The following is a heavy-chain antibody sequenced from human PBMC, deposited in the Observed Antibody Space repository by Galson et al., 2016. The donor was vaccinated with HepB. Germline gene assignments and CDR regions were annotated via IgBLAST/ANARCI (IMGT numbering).Heavy chain of an antibody. Sequence: SLRLSCAASEFTFSSQAMYWVRQAPGKGLEWVAVISYDESNKYYIDSVKGRFTVSRDSSKYTLYLQMDSLRIEDTAVYYCARDKPDWIFDYWGQGTLVTVSS. V-gene: IGHV3-30*04. D-gene: IGHD3-9*01. CDR2: ISYDESNK. CDR1: EFTFSSQA. J-gene: IGHJ4*02. CDR3: ARDKPDWIFDY.